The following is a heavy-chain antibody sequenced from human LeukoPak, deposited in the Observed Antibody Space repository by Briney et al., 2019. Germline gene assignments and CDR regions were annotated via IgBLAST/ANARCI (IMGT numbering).Heavy chain of an antibody. V-gene: IGHV4-30-4*01. D-gene: IGHD3-9*01. J-gene: IGHJ4*02. CDR2: IYYSGST. CDR1: GGSVSSGDYY. Sequence: SQTLSLTCSVSGGSVSSGDYYWSWIRQPPGKGLEWVGYIYYSGSTYYNPSLKSRISISVDTSKNQFSLKLTSVTAADTAVYYCARDRYFIGFDYWGQGTLVTVSS. CDR3: ARDRYFIGFDY.